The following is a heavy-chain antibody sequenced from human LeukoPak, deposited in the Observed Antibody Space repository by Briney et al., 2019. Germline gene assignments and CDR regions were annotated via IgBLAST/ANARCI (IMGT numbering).Heavy chain of an antibody. CDR1: GYTLTELS. V-gene: IGHV1-24*01. CDR2: FDPEDGET. J-gene: IGHJ5*02. D-gene: IGHD3-3*01. CDR3: ARGAYDFWSGHNRNWFDP. Sequence: ASVKVSCKVSGYTLTELSMHWVRQAPGKGLEWMGGFDPEDGETIYAQKFQGRVTMTEDTSTDTAYMELSSLRSEDTAVYYCARGAYDFWSGHNRNWFDPWGQGTLVTVSS.